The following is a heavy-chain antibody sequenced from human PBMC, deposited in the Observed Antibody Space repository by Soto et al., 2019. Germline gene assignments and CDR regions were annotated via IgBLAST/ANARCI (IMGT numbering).Heavy chain of an antibody. CDR1: GFTFSSYA. CDR2: ISGSGGST. CDR3: AKDRGTYVLRFLEWYLFGY. V-gene: IGHV3-23*01. D-gene: IGHD3-3*01. J-gene: IGHJ4*02. Sequence: EVQLLESGGGLVQPGGSLRLSCAASGFTFSSYAMNWVRQAPGKGLEWVSAISGSGGSTYYADSVKGRFTISRDNSKNTLYLQMNSLRAEDTAVYYCAKDRGTYVLRFLEWYLFGYWGQGTLVTVSS.